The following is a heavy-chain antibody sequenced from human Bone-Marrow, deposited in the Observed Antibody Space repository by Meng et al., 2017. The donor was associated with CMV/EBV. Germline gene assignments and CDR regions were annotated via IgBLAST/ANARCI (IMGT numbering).Heavy chain of an antibody. CDR1: GFSFSSYR. CDR2: ISSSGTYT. J-gene: IGHJ6*02. V-gene: IGHV3-21*01. Sequence: GESLKISCAASGFSFSSYRMNWVRQAPGKGLEWVSDISSSGTYTYYADSVKGRFTISRDNAKKSLYLQMNSLRAEDMSVYYCGRALVGGTGGTDVWGQGTTVTVSS. CDR3: GRALVGGTGGTDV. D-gene: IGHD1-26*01.